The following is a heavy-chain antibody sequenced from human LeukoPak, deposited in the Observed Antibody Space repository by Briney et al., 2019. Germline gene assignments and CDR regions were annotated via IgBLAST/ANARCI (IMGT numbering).Heavy chain of an antibody. Sequence: SETLPLTCTVSGGSISSYYWSWIRQPPGKGLEWIGYIYYSGSTNYNPSLKSRVTISVDTSKNQFSLKLSSVTAADTAVYYCARVIRYSYGYYFDYWGQGILVTVSS. J-gene: IGHJ4*02. CDR2: IYYSGST. CDR1: GGSISSYY. D-gene: IGHD5-18*01. CDR3: ARVIRYSYGYYFDY. V-gene: IGHV4-59*01.